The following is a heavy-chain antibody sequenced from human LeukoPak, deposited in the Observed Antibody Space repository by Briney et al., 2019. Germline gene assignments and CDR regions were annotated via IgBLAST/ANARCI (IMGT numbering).Heavy chain of an antibody. Sequence: GGSLRLSCAASGFTFSSYSMNWVRQAPGKGLEWVSYISSSSSTIKYADSVKGRFTISRDNSKNTLYLQMNSLRAEDTAVYYCAKKYNTGLDPWGQGTLVTVSS. CDR1: GFTFSSYS. CDR3: AKKYNTGLDP. J-gene: IGHJ5*02. CDR2: ISSSSSTI. V-gene: IGHV3-48*01. D-gene: IGHD1-14*01.